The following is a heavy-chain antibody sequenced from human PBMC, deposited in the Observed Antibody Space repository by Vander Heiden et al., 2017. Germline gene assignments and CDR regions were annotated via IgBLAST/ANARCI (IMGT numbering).Heavy chain of an antibody. Sequence: QVQLVQSGAEVKKPGSSVKVSCKASGGTFSSYAISWVRQAPGQGLEWMGGIIPIFGTANYAQKFQGRVTITADESTSTAYMELSSLRSEDTAVYYCGREGPYDIVPGYYGQYYFDYWGQGTLVTVSS. CDR2: IIPIFGTA. V-gene: IGHV1-69*01. J-gene: IGHJ4*02. CDR1: GGTFSSYA. D-gene: IGHD3-9*01. CDR3: GREGPYDIVPGYYGQYYFDY.